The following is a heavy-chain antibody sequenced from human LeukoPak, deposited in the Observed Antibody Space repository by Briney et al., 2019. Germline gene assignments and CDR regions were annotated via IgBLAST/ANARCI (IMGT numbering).Heavy chain of an antibody. D-gene: IGHD3-10*01. CDR2: IYSGGST. CDR1: GFTVSSNY. CDR3: ARGGEDYYGSGSYYSIVY. V-gene: IGHV3-53*01. Sequence: PGGSLRLSCAASGFTVSSNYMSWVRQAPGKGLEWVSVIYSGGSTYYADSVKGRFTISRDNSKNTLYLQMNSLRAEDTAVYYCARGGEDYYGSGSYYSIVYWGQGTLVTVSS. J-gene: IGHJ4*02.